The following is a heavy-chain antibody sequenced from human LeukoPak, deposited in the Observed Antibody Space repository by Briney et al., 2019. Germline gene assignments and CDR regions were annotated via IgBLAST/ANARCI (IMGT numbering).Heavy chain of an antibody. J-gene: IGHJ4*02. D-gene: IGHD6-13*01. CDR3: ARGTIAAAGYYYFDY. V-gene: IGHV3-7*04. CDR2: IKQDGSEK. Sequence: GGSLRLSCAASGFTFSSYWMSWVRQAPGKGLEWVANIKQDGSEKYYVDSVKGRFTISSDNAKNSLYLQMNSLRAEDTAVYYCARGTIAAAGYYYFDYWGQGTQVTVSS. CDR1: GFTFSSYW.